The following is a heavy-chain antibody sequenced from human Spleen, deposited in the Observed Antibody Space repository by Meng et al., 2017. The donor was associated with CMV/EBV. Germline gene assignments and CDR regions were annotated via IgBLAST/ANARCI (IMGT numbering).Heavy chain of an antibody. Sequence: QGQLQESGPGLVKPSETLSLTCTVSGGSISSYYWSWIRQPAGKGLEWIGRIYTSGSTNYNPSLKSRVTMSVDTSKNQFSLKLSSVTAADTAVYYCARGPTARRKAWFDPWGQGTLVTVSS. CDR2: IYTSGST. J-gene: IGHJ5*02. CDR1: GGSISSYY. V-gene: IGHV4-4*07. CDR3: ARGPTARRKAWFDP. D-gene: IGHD6-25*01.